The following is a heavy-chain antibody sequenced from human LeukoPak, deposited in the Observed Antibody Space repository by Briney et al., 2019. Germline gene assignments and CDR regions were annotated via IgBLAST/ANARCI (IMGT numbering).Heavy chain of an antibody. CDR2: IIPILGIA. CDR1: GGTFSSYT. CDR3: ARGPPPLGYSGYDSTSSVDY. J-gene: IGHJ4*02. Sequence: GASVKVSCKASGGTFSSYTISWVRQAPGQGLEWMGRIIPILGIANYAQKFQGRVTITAGKSTSTAYMELSSLRSEDTAVYYCARGPPPLGYSGYDSTSSVDYWGQGTLVTVSS. V-gene: IGHV1-69*02. D-gene: IGHD5-12*01.